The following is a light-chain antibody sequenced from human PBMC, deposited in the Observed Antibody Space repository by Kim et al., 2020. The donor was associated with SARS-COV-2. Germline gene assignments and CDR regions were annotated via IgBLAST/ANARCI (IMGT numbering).Light chain of an antibody. J-gene: IGLJ2*01. Sequence: QAVLTQPPSASGTPGQRVTISCSGSSSNIGSNTVNWYQQLPGTAPKLLIYSNNQRPSGVPDRFSGSKSGTSASLAISGLQSEDEADYYCAAWDDSLNGPVFGGWTQLTVL. V-gene: IGLV1-44*01. CDR1: SSNIGSNT. CDR3: AAWDDSLNGPV. CDR2: SNN.